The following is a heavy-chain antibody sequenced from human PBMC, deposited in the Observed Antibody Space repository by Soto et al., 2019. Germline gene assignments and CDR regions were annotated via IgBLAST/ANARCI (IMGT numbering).Heavy chain of an antibody. J-gene: IGHJ4*02. CDR3: ARDPNYGDPPPYFDY. CDR2: ISSSGSTI. D-gene: IGHD4-17*01. Sequence: GGSLRLSCAASGFTFSDYYVIWIRQAPGKGLEWVSYISSSGSTIYYADSVKGRFTISRDNAKNSLYLQMNSLRAEDTAVYYCARDPNYGDPPPYFDYWGQGTLVTVSS. CDR1: GFTFSDYY. V-gene: IGHV3-11*01.